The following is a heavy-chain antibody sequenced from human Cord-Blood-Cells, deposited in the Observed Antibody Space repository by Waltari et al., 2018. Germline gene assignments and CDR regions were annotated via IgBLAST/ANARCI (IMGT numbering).Heavy chain of an antibody. D-gene: IGHD1-26*01. CDR1: GFTFSRYR. V-gene: IGHV3-21*01. CDR2: ISSSSSYI. Sequence: EVQLVECGGRLVTPGGSPSPSCPASGFTFSRYRTNWVRQVPGQGLELVSSISSSSSYIYYADSVKGRFTISRDNAKNSLYLQMNSLRAEDTAVYYCAREEVGAHDAFDIWGQGTMVTDSS. J-gene: IGHJ3*02. CDR3: AREEVGAHDAFDI.